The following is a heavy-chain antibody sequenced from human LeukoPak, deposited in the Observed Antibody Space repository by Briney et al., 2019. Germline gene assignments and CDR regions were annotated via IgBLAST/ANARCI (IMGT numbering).Heavy chain of an antibody. D-gene: IGHD3-10*01. J-gene: IGHJ6*02. CDR3: ASRITMVRGVRRYYYGMDV. CDR2: ISSSSSTI. Sequence: GGSLRLSCAASGFTFSNYNMNWVRQAPGKGLEWVSFISSSSSTIYYADSVKGRFTISRDNAKNSLYLQMNSLRAEDTAVYYCASRITMVRGVRRYYYGMDVWGQGTTVTVSS. V-gene: IGHV3-48*04. CDR1: GFTFSNYN.